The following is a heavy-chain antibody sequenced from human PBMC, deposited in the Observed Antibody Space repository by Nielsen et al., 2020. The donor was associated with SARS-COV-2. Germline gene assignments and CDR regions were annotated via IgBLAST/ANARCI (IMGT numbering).Heavy chain of an antibody. CDR1: GFTFSSYA. CDR3: ARGPYYYDSSGYLISHFDY. CDR2: ISYDGSNK. V-gene: IGHV3-30*04. D-gene: IGHD3-22*01. Sequence: GGSLRLSCAASGFTFSSYAMHWVRQAPGKGLEWVAVISYDGSNKYYADSVKGRSTISRDNSKNTLYLQMNSLRAEDTAVYYCARGPYYYDSSGYLISHFDYWGQGTLVTVSS. J-gene: IGHJ4*02.